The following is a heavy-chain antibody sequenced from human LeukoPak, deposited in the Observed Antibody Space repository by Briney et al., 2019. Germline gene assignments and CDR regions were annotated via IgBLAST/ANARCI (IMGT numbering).Heavy chain of an antibody. CDR3: AKGPPKWGFDY. V-gene: IGHV1-8*01. CDR2: MSPNSGNT. CDR1: ADIFTRYD. Sequence: GASVKVSCKASADIFTRYDINWVRQAPGQGLEWVGWMSPNSGNTGYAQKFQDRVTVTRDTSISTAYMELSSLRSEDTAVYYCAKGPPKWGFDYWGQGTLVIVSS. J-gene: IGHJ4*02. D-gene: IGHD7-27*01.